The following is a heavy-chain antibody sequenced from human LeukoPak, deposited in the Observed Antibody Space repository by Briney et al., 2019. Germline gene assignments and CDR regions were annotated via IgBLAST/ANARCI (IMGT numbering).Heavy chain of an antibody. CDR1: GGSISSGSYY. CDR2: IYYSGST. J-gene: IGHJ5*02. Sequence: SETLSLTCTVSGGSISSGSYYWGWIRQPPGKGLEWIGSIYYSGSTYYNPSLKSRVTISVDTSKNQFSLKLSSVTAADTAVYYCARRDWFDPWGQGTLVTVSS. V-gene: IGHV4-39*01. CDR3: ARRDWFDP.